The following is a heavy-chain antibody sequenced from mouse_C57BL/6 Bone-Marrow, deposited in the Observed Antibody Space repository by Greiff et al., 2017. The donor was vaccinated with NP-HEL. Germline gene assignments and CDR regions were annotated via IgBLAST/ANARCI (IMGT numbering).Heavy chain of an antibody. J-gene: IGHJ4*01. CDR1: GYSFTDYN. D-gene: IGHD2-4*01. V-gene: IGHV1-39*01. CDR3: ARGGHYDYDVPYYYAMDY. CDR2: INPNYGTT. Sequence: VQLQQSGPELVKPGASVKISCKASGYSFTDYNMNWVKQSNGKSLEWLGVINPNYGTTSYNQKFKGKATLTVDQSSSTAYMQLNSLTSEDSAVYYCARGGHYDYDVPYYYAMDYWGQGTSVTVSS.